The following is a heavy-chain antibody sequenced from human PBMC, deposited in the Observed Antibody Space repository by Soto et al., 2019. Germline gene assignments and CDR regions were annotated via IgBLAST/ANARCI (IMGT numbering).Heavy chain of an antibody. D-gene: IGHD2-15*01. V-gene: IGHV1-18*01. CDR3: ARVVVYCSGGSCKRHWFDP. CDR1: GYTFTSYG. CDR2: ISAYNVNT. J-gene: IGHJ5*02. Sequence: SGRVSCAASGYTFTSYGISWVRQAPGEMLEGMGGISAYNVNTNYAQNNQGRVTMSTYTSTSTAYMELRSLRSDDTAVYFCARVVVYCSGGSCKRHWFDPWGQGTLVTVSS.